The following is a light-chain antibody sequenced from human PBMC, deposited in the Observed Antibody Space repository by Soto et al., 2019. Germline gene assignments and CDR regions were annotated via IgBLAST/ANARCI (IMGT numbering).Light chain of an antibody. Sequence: QSVLTQPPSASGTPGQGVTISCSGSRSNIGTNTVTWYQQLPGTAPKLLIYSNNQRPSGVPDRFSGSKSGTSASLAISVLQSEDEADYYCAAWDVSFVVFGGGTKVTVL. CDR3: AAWDVSFVV. V-gene: IGLV1-44*01. CDR2: SNN. CDR1: RSNIGTNT. J-gene: IGLJ2*01.